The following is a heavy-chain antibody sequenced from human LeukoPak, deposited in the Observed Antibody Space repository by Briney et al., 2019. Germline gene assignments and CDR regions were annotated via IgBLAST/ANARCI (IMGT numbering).Heavy chain of an antibody. CDR1: GGSISGYY. CDR3: ARNDILTGYYIPEAFDI. J-gene: IGHJ3*02. Sequence: SETLSLTCTVSGGSISGYYWSWIRQPPGKGLEWIGYIYYSGNTNYNPSLKSRVTISVDTSKNQFSLKLSSVTAADTAVYYCARNDILTGYYIPEAFDIWGQGTMVTVSS. CDR2: IYYSGNT. D-gene: IGHD3-9*01. V-gene: IGHV4-59*01.